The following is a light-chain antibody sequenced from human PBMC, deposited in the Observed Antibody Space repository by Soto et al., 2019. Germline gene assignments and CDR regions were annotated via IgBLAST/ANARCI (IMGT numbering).Light chain of an antibody. CDR1: QTISSL. CDR2: KAS. J-gene: IGKJ1*01. Sequence: IRVTQSPPTLSSSVGDRVTITCRASQTISSLLAWYQQKPGKAPKLLIYKASTLKSGVPSRFSGSGSGTEFTLTISSLKNDDFATYDCQHYNSYSEAFGQGTKVDIK. CDR3: QHYNSYSEA. V-gene: IGKV1-5*03.